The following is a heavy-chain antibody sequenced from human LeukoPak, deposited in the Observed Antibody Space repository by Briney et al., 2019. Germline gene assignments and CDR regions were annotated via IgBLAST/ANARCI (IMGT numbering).Heavy chain of an antibody. J-gene: IGHJ5*02. CDR3: ARSSSWSLNWFDP. CDR2: IYHSGST. V-gene: IGHV4-4*02. Sequence: PSETLSLTCAVSGGSISSSNWWSWVRQPPGKGLEWIGEIYHSGSTNYNPSLKSRVTISVDKSKNQFSLKLSSVTAADTAVYYCARSSSWSLNWFDPWGQGTLVTVSS. CDR1: GGSISSSNW. D-gene: IGHD6-13*01.